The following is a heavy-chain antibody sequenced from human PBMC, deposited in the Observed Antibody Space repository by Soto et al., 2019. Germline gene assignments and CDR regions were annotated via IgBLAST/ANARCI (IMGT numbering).Heavy chain of an antibody. V-gene: IGHV4-39*07. Sequence: SETLSLTCTVSGGSISSDSYYWGWIRQSPEKGLEWIASISYSGSSNYNTSLESRLTISVDTSKNQFSLKLSSVTAADTAVYYCAKCITALGPIDYWGQGTLVTVSS. J-gene: IGHJ4*02. D-gene: IGHD6-6*01. CDR2: ISYSGSS. CDR3: AKCITALGPIDY. CDR1: GGSISSDSYY.